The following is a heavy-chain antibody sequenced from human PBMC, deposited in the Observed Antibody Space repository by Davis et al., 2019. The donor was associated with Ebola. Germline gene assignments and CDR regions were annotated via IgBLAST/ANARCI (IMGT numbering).Heavy chain of an antibody. CDR3: AGGGGFGELFSILGMDV. Sequence: GESLKISCAASGFTFSSYDMHWVRQATGKGLEWVSAIGTAGDTYYPGSVKGRFTISRENAKNSLYLQVNSLRAGDTVVYYFAGGGGFGELFSILGMDVWGKGTTVTVSS. CDR2: IGTAGDT. V-gene: IGHV3-13*01. D-gene: IGHD3-10*01. CDR1: GFTFSSYD. J-gene: IGHJ6*04.